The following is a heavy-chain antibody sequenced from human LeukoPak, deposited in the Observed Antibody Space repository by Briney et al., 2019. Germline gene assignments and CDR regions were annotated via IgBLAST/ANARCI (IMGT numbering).Heavy chain of an antibody. V-gene: IGHV3-48*04. CDR2: ISSSSSTI. J-gene: IGHJ5*02. CDR1: GFTFSDYS. D-gene: IGHD3-22*01. CDR3: AREATRPYYYDSSGYYGSFDP. Sequence: GGSLRLSCAASGFTFSDYSMNWVRQAPGKGLEWISYISSSSSTIYYADSVKGRFTISRDNAKNSLYLQMNSLRAEDTAVYYCAREATRPYYYDSSGYYGSFDPWGQGTLVTVSS.